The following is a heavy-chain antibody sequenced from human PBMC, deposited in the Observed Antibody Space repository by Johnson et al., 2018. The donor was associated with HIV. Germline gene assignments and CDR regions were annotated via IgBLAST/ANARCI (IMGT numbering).Heavy chain of an antibody. D-gene: IGHD3-22*01. V-gene: IGHV3-66*01. CDR2: IYSGGST. J-gene: IGHJ3*02. CDR1: GFTFDDYV. CDR3: ARDVAATMIVVGGAYDAFDI. Sequence: EKLVESGGGLVQPGRSLRLSCAASGFTFDDYVMHWVRQAPGKGLEWVSVIYSGGSTYYADSVKGRFTISRDNSKNTLYLQMNSLRAEDTAVYYCARDVAATMIVVGGAYDAFDIWGQGTMVTVSS.